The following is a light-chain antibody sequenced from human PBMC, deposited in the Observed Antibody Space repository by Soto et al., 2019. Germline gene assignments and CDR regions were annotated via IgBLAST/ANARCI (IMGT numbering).Light chain of an antibody. Sequence: EIVMTQSPATLSVSPEERATLSCRASQSVSNNLAWYQQKPGQAPRLLIYGASTRATGIPARFSGSGSGTEFTLTISSLQSEDLAVYYCQQYNNWPETFGGGTKVEIK. CDR2: GAS. CDR1: QSVSNN. V-gene: IGKV3-15*01. CDR3: QQYNNWPET. J-gene: IGKJ4*01.